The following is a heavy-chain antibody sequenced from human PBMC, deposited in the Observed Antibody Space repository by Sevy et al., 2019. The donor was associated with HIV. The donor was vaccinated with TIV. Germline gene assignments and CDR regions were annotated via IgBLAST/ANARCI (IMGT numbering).Heavy chain of an antibody. V-gene: IGHV4-39*01. J-gene: IGHJ5*02. CDR3: ASTRDYYGSGSSFSHWYDP. CDR2: IYYSGST. Sequence: SETLSLTFTVSGGSINSRSSYWGWIRQPPGKGLEWIGSIYYSGSTYSNPSLKSRLTMSVDTSKNQFSLKLSSVTAADTAVYYCASTRDYYGSGSSFSHWYDPWGQGILVTVSS. CDR1: GGSINSRSSY. D-gene: IGHD3-10*01.